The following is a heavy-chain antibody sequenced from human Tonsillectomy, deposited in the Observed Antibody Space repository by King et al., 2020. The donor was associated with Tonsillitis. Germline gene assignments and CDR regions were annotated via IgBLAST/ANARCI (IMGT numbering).Heavy chain of an antibody. CDR1: GGSISGSY. D-gene: IGHD6-19*01. V-gene: IGHV4-59*01. Sequence: VQLPQSGPGLVKTSETLSLTCTVSGGSISGSYWSWIRQSPGKGLEWIGYIYDDGGTNYNPSLKSRLVISVDTSKNQFSLNLSSVTAADTAVYFCARGSRGGWSPFDYWGQGTLVTVSS. CDR3: ARGSRGGWSPFDY. J-gene: IGHJ4*02. CDR2: IYDDGGT.